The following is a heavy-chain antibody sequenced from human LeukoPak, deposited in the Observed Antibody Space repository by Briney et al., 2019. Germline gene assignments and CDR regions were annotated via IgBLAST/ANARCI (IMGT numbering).Heavy chain of an antibody. CDR3: ARASTTVPNILDH. CDR2: IKGDGSST. D-gene: IGHD4-17*01. Sequence: GGTLRLSCAASGFTFSTYWMHWVRQAPGKGLVWVARIKGDGSSTIYADSVKGRFTISRDNSKNTLYLQTSSLRAEDTAVYYCARASTTVPNILDHWGRGTLVTVLS. CDR1: GFTFSTYW. V-gene: IGHV3-74*01. J-gene: IGHJ4*02.